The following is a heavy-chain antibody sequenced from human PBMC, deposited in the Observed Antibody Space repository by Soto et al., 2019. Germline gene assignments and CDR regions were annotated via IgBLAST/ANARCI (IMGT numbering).Heavy chain of an antibody. CDR1: GFTFSISS. CDR3: AKLASGSYYFYYGLDV. Sequence: CLGLSCAASGFTFSISSIAWVGQAPGKGLEWVSSISSSSSYIYYADSVKGRFTISRDNSKNTLSLQMSSLRADDTAVYYCAKLASGSYYFYYGLDVWGQGTTVTVSS. V-gene: IGHV3-21*04. CDR2: ISSSSSYI. D-gene: IGHD1-26*01. J-gene: IGHJ6*02.